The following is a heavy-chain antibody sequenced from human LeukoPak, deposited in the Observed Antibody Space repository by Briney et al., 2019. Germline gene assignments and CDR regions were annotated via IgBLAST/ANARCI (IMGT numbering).Heavy chain of an antibody. D-gene: IGHD4-17*01. CDR1: GCTFTSYD. V-gene: IGHV1-8*01. CDR2: MNPNSGNT. J-gene: IGHJ5*02. CDR3: ARGSHYGDYDDP. Sequence: SVKVSCKASGCTFTSYDINWVRQATGQGLEWMGWMNPNSGNTGYAQKFQGRVTMTRNTSISTAYMELSSLRSEDTAVYYCARGSHYGDYDDPWGQGTLVTVSS.